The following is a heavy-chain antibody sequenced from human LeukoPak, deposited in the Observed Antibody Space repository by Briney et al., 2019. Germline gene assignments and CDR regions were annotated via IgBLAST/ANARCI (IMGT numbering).Heavy chain of an antibody. CDR3: ARHMELWSIFEGSNDFDM. CDR1: GGSISSYY. V-gene: IGHV4-59*08. D-gene: IGHD5-18*01. J-gene: IGHJ3*02. Sequence: SETLSLTCTVSGGSISSYYWSWIRQPPGKGLEWIGYIYYSGSTNYNPSLKSRVTISVDTSKNQFSLRLSSVTAADTAVYYCARHMELWSIFEGSNDFDMWGQGTMVTVSS. CDR2: IYYSGST.